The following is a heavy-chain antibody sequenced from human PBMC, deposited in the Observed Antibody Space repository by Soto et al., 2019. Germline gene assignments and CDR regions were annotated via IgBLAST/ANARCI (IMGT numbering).Heavy chain of an antibody. J-gene: IGHJ4*02. CDR2: IWDDGSNK. D-gene: IGHD6-19*01. Sequence: QVQLVESGGGLVQPGRSLRLSCAASGFTFSSYGMHWVRQAPGKGLEWVSVIWDDGSNKYYADSVKGRFTISRDNSKNTQYLQVNSLGAEDTAVYYCAREGISVADIDYWGQGTLVTVSS. V-gene: IGHV3-33*01. CDR1: GFTFSSYG. CDR3: AREGISVADIDY.